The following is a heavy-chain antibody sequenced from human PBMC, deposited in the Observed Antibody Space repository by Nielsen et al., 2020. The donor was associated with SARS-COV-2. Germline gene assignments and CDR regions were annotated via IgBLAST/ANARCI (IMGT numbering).Heavy chain of an antibody. V-gene: IGHV5-51*01. Sequence: GESLKISCKGSGYSFTSYWIGWVRQMPGKGLEWMGIIYPGDSDTRYSPSFQGQVTISADKSISTAYLQWSSLKASDTAMYYCARGYCTTGSPCGPYYGMDVWGQGTTVTVSS. D-gene: IGHD2-8*01. CDR1: GYSFTSYW. CDR3: ARGYCTTGSPCGPYYGMDV. J-gene: IGHJ6*02. CDR2: IYPGDSDT.